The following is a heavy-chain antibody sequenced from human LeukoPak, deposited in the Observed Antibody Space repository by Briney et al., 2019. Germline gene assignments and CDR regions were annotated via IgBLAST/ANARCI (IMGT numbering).Heavy chain of an antibody. V-gene: IGHV1-2*02. CDR2: INPNSGGT. Sequence: ASVKVSCKASGYTFTGHYMHWVRQAPGQGLEWMGWINPNSGGTNYAQKFQGRVTMTRDTSISTAYMELSRLRSDDTAVYYCARGRYDFWSGYPIYYYYYMDVWGKGTTVTVSS. D-gene: IGHD3-3*01. CDR3: ARGRYDFWSGYPIYYYYYMDV. CDR1: GYTFTGHY. J-gene: IGHJ6*03.